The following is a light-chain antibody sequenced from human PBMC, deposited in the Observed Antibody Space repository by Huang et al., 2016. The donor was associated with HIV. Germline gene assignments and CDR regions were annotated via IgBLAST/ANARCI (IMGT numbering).Light chain of an antibody. CDR3: QQRGDWPLT. CDR1: QRISSY. Sequence: EIVLTQSPATLSLSPGERATLSCRASQRISSYLAWYQQKPGQAPRLLINGASNRATGVPARFSGRGSGTDFTLTITSLEPEDFAVYYCQQRGDWPLTFGGGTKVEIK. J-gene: IGKJ4*01. V-gene: IGKV3-11*01. CDR2: GAS.